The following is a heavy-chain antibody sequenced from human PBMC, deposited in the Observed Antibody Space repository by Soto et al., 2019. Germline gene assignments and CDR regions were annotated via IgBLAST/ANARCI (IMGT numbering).Heavy chain of an antibody. CDR3: ARHGIGASKRIIDY. V-gene: IGHV4-39*01. J-gene: IGHJ4*02. Sequence: PSETLSLTCTVSGGSISSSSYYWGWIRQPPRKGLEWIGSIYYSGSTYYNPSLKSRVTISVDTSKNQFSLKLSSVTAADTAVYYCARHGIGASKRIIDYWGQGTLVTVSS. CDR2: IYYSGST. D-gene: IGHD1-1*01. CDR1: GGSISSSSYY.